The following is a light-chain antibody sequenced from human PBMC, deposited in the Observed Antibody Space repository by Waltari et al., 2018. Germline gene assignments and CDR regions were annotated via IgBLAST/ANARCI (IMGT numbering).Light chain of an antibody. CDR3: ATWDNSLSGAV. J-gene: IGLJ3*02. CDR1: TSNIGKNY. CDR2: RND. V-gene: IGLV1-47*01. Sequence: QYVLTQPPSASGTPGQEVTISCSGTTSNIGKNYVYWYQQVPGTAPKLLMYRNDQRPSGGSDRFSGSKSGTSASLAISALRSEDEADYYCATWDNSLSGAVFGGGTKVTVL.